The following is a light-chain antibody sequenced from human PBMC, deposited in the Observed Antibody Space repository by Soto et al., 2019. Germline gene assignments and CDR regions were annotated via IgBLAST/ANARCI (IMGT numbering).Light chain of an antibody. J-gene: IGKJ4*01. CDR1: QSVSSN. Sequence: EIVLTQSPATLSLSPGERATLSCGASQSVSSNLAWYQQKPGQAPRLLIYGASTRASGIPDRISGSGSGTDFTLTISRLEPEDFAVYYCQHYGSFNTFAGGTKVDIK. CDR3: QHYGSFNT. V-gene: IGKV3-20*01. CDR2: GAS.